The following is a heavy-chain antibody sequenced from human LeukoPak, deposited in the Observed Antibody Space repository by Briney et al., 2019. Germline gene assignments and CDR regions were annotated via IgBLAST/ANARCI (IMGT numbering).Heavy chain of an antibody. J-gene: IGHJ3*02. Sequence: SETLSLTCTVSGGSISSYYWSWIRQPPRKGLEWIGSIYYSGSTYYNPSLKSRVTISVDTSKNQFSLKLSSVTAADTAVYYCAREVYYDSSGYYIGSDAFDIWGQGTMVTVSS. CDR1: GGSISSYY. V-gene: IGHV4-59*12. CDR3: AREVYYDSSGYYIGSDAFDI. D-gene: IGHD3-22*01. CDR2: IYYSGST.